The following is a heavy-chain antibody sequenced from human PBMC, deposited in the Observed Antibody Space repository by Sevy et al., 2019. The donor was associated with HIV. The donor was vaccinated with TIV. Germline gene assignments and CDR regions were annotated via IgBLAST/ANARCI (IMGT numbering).Heavy chain of an antibody. Sequence: GGSLRLSCAASGFTFSSYGMHWVRQAPGKGLEWVAVISYDGSNKYYADSVKGRFTISRDNSKNTLYLQMNSLRAEDTAVYYCAIDRHHFWSGPIDYWGQGTLVTVSS. CDR3: AIDRHHFWSGPIDY. J-gene: IGHJ4*02. CDR1: GFTFSSYG. V-gene: IGHV3-30*03. D-gene: IGHD3-3*02. CDR2: ISYDGSNK.